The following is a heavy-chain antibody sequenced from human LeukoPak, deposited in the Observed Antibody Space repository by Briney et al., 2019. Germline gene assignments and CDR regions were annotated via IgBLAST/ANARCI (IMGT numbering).Heavy chain of an antibody. V-gene: IGHV3-23*01. Sequence: GGSLRLSCAASGFTFSSYAMSWVRQAPGKGLEWVSAISGSGGSTYYADSVKGRFTISRDNSKNTLYLQMNSLGAEDTAVYYCARQHVTIFGVVTSNTFDYWGQGTLVTVSS. CDR3: ARQHVTIFGVVTSNTFDY. CDR1: GFTFSSYA. D-gene: IGHD3-3*01. J-gene: IGHJ4*02. CDR2: ISGSGGST.